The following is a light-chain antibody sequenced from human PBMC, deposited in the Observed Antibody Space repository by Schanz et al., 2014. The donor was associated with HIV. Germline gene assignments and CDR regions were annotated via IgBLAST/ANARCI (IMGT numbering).Light chain of an antibody. CDR2: GAS. CDR3: QQYNNWPPV. CDR1: HSVSSTY. Sequence: EIVLTQSPGTLSLSPGERATLSCRASHSVSSTYLAWYQQKPGQAPRLLIYGASSRATGIPDRFSGGGSGTEFTLTISSLQSEDFAVYYCQQYNNWPPVFGPGTKVDIK. J-gene: IGKJ3*01. V-gene: IGKV3-20*01.